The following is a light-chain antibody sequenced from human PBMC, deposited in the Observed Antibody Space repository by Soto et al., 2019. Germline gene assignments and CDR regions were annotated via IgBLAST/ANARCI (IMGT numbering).Light chain of an antibody. Sequence: EIVMTQSPAILSVSPGERASLSCRATQSVGVDLAWYQQRPGQAPRLLIFGASTRAAGIPARFSGGGSGTEFTLAINNLQSEDFAVYYCQQYYNWPPYTYGQGTNVDIK. CDR3: QQYYNWPPYT. V-gene: IGKV3-15*01. CDR2: GAS. CDR1: QSVGVD. J-gene: IGKJ2*01.